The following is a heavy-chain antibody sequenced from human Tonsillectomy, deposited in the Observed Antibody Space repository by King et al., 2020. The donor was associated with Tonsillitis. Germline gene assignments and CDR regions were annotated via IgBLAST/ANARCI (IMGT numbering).Heavy chain of an antibody. D-gene: IGHD3-22*01. CDR1: CGSISSSTYY. J-gene: IGHJ4*02. V-gene: IGHV4-39*01. CDR2: MYYTGST. Sequence: QLQESGPGLVKPPETLSLTCTVSCGSISSSTYYWGWIRQPPGKGLEWIGNMYYTGSTSYNPSLKSRVTISVDTSKNQFSLKLSSVTAADTAVYYCARLYYYHRSSYLYYFDYWGQGTLVTVSS. CDR3: ARLYYYHRSSYLYYFDY.